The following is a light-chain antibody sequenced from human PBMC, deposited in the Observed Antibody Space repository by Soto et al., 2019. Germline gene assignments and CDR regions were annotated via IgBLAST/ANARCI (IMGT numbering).Light chain of an antibody. CDR1: QDISNY. CDR3: QQLNSYPGRFT. CDR2: AAS. J-gene: IGKJ3*01. V-gene: IGKV1-9*01. Sequence: IQVTQSPSSLSASVGDRVTITCRASQDISNYLAWYQQKPGKAPTLLIYAASTLQSGVPSRFSGSGSGTDFALTISSLQPEDFANYYCQQLNSYPGRFTFGPGTKVDIK.